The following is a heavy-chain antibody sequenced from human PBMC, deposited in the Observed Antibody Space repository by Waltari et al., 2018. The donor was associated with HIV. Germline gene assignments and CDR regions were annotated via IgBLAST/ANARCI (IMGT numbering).Heavy chain of an antibody. CDR3: ARRGARIVGAHPFDY. CDR2: IKEDGSEK. J-gene: IGHJ4*02. CDR1: GFTFSSYW. V-gene: IGHV3-7*01. Sequence: EVQLVESGGGLVQPGGSLRLSCAASGFTFSSYWMTWVRQAPGKGREWVASIKEDGSEKYYVDSVKGRFTIARDNAKNALYLQMNSLRAEDTAVYYCARRGARIVGAHPFDYWGQGTLVTVSS. D-gene: IGHD1-26*01.